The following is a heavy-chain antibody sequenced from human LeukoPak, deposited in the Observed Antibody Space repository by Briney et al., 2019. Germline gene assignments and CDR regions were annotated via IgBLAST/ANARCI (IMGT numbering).Heavy chain of an antibody. J-gene: IGHJ3*02. CDR1: GFTFSTYG. D-gene: IGHD5-18*01. CDR3: AKVSSGYSHGYDAFDI. Sequence: GGSLRLSCAASGFTFSTYGMHWVRQAPGKGLEWVAFIRYDGSNKYYADSVKGRFTISRDNSKNTLYLQMNSLRAEDTAVYYCAKVSSGYSHGYDAFDIWGQGTMVTVSS. V-gene: IGHV3-30*02. CDR2: IRYDGSNK.